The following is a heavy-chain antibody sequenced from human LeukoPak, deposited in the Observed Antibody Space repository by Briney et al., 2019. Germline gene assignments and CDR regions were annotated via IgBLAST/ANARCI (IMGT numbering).Heavy chain of an antibody. D-gene: IGHD3-10*01. CDR2: INPNSGGT. CDR1: GYTFTDYY. CDR3: ARGGFRGSAYYMDV. J-gene: IGHJ6*03. Sequence: ASVKVSCKSSGYTFTDYYMHWVRQAPGQGLEWMGWINPNSGGTHYAQRFQGRVTMTRDTSISTDYMDPRRLRSDDTAVYYCARGGFRGSAYYMDVWGKGTTVTISS. V-gene: IGHV1-2*02.